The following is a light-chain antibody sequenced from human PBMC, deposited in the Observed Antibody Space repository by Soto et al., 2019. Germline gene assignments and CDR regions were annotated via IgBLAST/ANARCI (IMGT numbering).Light chain of an antibody. Sequence: DIQMTQSPSTLSASVGDRVTITCRSSQSISSWLAWYQQKPGKAPKLLIYKASTLESGVPSRFSGSGSVTEFTLTISSLQHDDFATYYCQQYNNYGSWTFGQGTKVEIK. CDR2: KAS. CDR1: QSISSW. V-gene: IGKV1-5*03. J-gene: IGKJ1*01. CDR3: QQYNNYGSWT.